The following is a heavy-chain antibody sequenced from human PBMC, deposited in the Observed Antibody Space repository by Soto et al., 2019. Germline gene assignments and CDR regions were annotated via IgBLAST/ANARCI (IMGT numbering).Heavy chain of an antibody. CDR3: ARRGAGTYSDY. V-gene: IGHV3-23*01. D-gene: IGHD6-13*01. CDR1: GFTFSSYA. CDR2: ISGSGDST. Sequence: EVQLLESGGGLVQPGGSLRLSCAASGFTFSSYAMSWVRQAPGKGLEWVSVISGSGDSTYYADSVKGRFTISRDNSKNTLYLQMNSLGAGATAVCYCARRGAGTYSDYWRQGALGTVAS. J-gene: IGHJ4*02.